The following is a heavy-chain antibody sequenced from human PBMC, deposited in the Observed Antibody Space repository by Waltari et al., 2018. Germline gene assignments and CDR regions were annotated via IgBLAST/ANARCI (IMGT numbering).Heavy chain of an antibody. CDR3: ARVGCTNGVCVLFDY. CDR2: IYYSGSN. J-gene: IGHJ4*02. D-gene: IGHD2-8*01. V-gene: IGHV4-59*01. CDR1: GGSISSYY. Sequence: QVQLQESGPGLVKPSETLSLTCTVSGGSISSYYWRWIRQPPGKGLEWIGYIYYSGSNNDNPSLKGRVTISVDTSKNQFSLKLSSVTAADTAVYYRARVGCTNGVCVLFDYWGQGTLVTVSS.